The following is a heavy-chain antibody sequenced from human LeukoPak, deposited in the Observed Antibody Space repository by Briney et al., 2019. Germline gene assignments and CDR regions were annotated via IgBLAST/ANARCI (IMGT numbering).Heavy chain of an antibody. CDR2: ISGSDGTT. D-gene: IGHD2-15*01. J-gene: IGHJ4*02. CDR1: GFTFSSYG. CDR3: AGGCSGGGCYSSYFDY. V-gene: IGHV3-23*01. Sequence: SGGSLRLSCAASGFTFSSYGMSWVRQAPGKGLEWVSGISGSDGTTYYADSVKGRFTISRDKSKNTLYLQMNSLRGDDTAVYYCAGGCSGGGCYSSYFDYWGQGTLVTVSS.